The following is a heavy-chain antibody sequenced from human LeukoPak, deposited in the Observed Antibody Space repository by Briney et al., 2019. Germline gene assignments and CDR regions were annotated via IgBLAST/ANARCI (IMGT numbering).Heavy chain of an antibody. V-gene: IGHV4-4*07. CDR3: ARGGSFINSSPSFDY. D-gene: IGHD6-6*01. CDR2: MSRSGST. Sequence: SETLSLTCTVSGASVNSYYWSWIRQPAGKGLEWIGRMSRSGSTNYRPSLKSRVTMSGDTSKNQFSLKLSFVTAADTAVYYCARGGSFINSSPSFDYWGQGTLVSVSS. J-gene: IGHJ4*02. CDR1: GASVNSYY.